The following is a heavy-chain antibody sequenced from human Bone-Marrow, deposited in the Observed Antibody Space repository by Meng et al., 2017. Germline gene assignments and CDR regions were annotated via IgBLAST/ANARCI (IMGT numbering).Heavy chain of an antibody. CDR2: INHSGST. Sequence: GLLQPWAAGRLKPSETLSLTCVVAGGSFSDYYWSWIRQPPGKGLEWIGEINHSGSTNYNPSLESRATISVDTSQNNLSLKLSSVTAADSAVYYCARGPTTMAHDFDYWGQGTLVTVSS. CDR3: ARGPTTMAHDFDY. V-gene: IGHV4-34*01. D-gene: IGHD4-11*01. J-gene: IGHJ4*02. CDR1: GGSFSDYY.